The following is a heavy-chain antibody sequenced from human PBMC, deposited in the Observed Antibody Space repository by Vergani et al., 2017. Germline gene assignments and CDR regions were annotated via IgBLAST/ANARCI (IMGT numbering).Heavy chain of an antibody. V-gene: IGHV3-9*01. Sequence: EVQLVESGGGLVQPGRSLRLSCTASGFTFDNYAMHWVRQAPGKGLEWVSSISWNSGSINYADSVKGRFTISRDNSKNTLYLQMNSLRAEDTAVYYCARGQPRTSLDYWGQGTLVTVSS. CDR2: ISWNSGSI. J-gene: IGHJ4*02. CDR3: ARGQPRTSLDY. CDR1: GFTFDNYA. D-gene: IGHD6-13*01.